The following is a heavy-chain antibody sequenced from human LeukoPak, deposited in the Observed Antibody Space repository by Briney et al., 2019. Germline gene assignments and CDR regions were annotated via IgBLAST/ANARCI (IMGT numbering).Heavy chain of an antibody. CDR3: ARGMYDGRRMIFGVVFGFDP. V-gene: IGHV1-2*02. CDR1: GYTFTGYY. Sequence: GASGKLSCKASGYTFTGYYMHWVRQPPAQGLGWVGWINPNSGGANYAQTFQGRVTMTSGTSISTAYMELSGLSSDVTAVASGARGMYDGRRMIFGVVFGFDPWGQGTLVTVSS. CDR2: INPNSGGA. J-gene: IGHJ5*02. D-gene: IGHD3/OR15-3a*01.